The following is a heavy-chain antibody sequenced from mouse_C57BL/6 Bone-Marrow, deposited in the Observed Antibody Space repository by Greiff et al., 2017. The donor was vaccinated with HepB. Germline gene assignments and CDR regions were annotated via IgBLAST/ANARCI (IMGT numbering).Heavy chain of an antibody. CDR1: GYTFTSYW. CDR3: ARGEIYYGYDEGGPGYYAMDY. Sequence: QVHVKQPGAELVKPGASVKLSCKASGYTFTSYWMHWVKQRPGRGLEWIGRIDPNSGGTKYNEKFKSKATLTVDKPSSTAYMQLSSLTSEDSAVYYCARGEIYYGYDEGGPGYYAMDYWGQGTSVTVSS. J-gene: IGHJ4*01. V-gene: IGHV1-72*01. CDR2: IDPNSGGT. D-gene: IGHD2-2*01.